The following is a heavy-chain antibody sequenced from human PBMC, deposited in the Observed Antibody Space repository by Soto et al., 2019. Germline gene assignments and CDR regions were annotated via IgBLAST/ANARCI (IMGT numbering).Heavy chain of an antibody. J-gene: IGHJ4*02. Sequence: PSETLSLTCAVYGGSCSGYYWSWIRQPPGKGLEWIGEINHSGSTNYNPSLKSRVTISVDTSKNQFSLKLSSVTAADTAVYYCARDGGQWLVLGGYYFDYWGQGTLVTVSS. CDR3: ARDGGQWLVLGGYYFDY. D-gene: IGHD6-19*01. V-gene: IGHV4-34*01. CDR1: GGSCSGYY. CDR2: INHSGST.